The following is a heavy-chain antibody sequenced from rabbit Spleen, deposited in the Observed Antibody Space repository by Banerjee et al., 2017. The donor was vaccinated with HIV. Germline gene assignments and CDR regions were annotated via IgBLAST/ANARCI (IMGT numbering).Heavy chain of an antibody. CDR2: INIVTGKT. J-gene: IGHJ4*01. V-gene: IGHV1S45*01. Sequence: EQLEESGGGLVKPEGSLTLTCKASGVSFSDKDVMCWVRQAPGKGLEWIACINIVTGKTVYASWAKGRFIMSRTSSTTVTLQMTSLTAADTATYFCARGPPYAGYAGYGYVYLNLWGPGTLVTVS. CDR1: GVSFSDKDV. D-gene: IGHD6-1*01. CDR3: ARGPPYAGYAGYGYVYLNL.